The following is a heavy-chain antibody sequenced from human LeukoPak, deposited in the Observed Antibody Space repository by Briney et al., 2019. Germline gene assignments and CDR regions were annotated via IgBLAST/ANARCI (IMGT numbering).Heavy chain of an antibody. CDR2: ISGSGGST. CDR3: ARVQRGYSYNPLGYYYYYMDV. CDR1: GFTFSSYA. V-gene: IGHV3-23*01. D-gene: IGHD5-18*01. Sequence: GGSLRLSCAASGFTFSSYAMSWVRQAPGKGLEWVSAISGSGGSTYYADSVKGRFTISRDNAKNSLYLQMNSLRAEDTAVYYCARVQRGYSYNPLGYYYYYMDVWGKGTTVTVSS. J-gene: IGHJ6*03.